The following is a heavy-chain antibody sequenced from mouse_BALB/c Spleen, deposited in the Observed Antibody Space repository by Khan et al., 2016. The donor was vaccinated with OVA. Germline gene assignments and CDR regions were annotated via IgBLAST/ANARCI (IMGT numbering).Heavy chain of an antibody. CDR3: AKGVWSYYYAIDY. V-gene: IGHV2-6-5*01. Sequence: QVQLKESGPGLVAPSQSLSITCTVSGFSLTDYGVSWIRQPPGKGLEWLGVIWGGGSKYYNSALKSRLSISKDNSKSQVLLKMNSLQTDDTSMYYCAKGVWSYYYAIDYWGQGTSVTVSS. D-gene: IGHD2-10*02. CDR1: GFSLTDYG. CDR2: IWGGGSK. J-gene: IGHJ4*01.